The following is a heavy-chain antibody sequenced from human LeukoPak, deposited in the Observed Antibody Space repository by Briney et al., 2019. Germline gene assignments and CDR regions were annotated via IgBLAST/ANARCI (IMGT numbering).Heavy chain of an antibody. Sequence: SETLSLACTVSGGSISSSSYYRGWIRQPPGKGLEWMGSIYYSGSTYYNPSLKSRVTISVDTSKNQFSLKLSSVTAADTAVYYCARDPGIVVVPAYENAFDIWGQGTMVTVSS. J-gene: IGHJ3*02. CDR1: GGSISSSSYY. CDR3: ARDPGIVVVPAYENAFDI. D-gene: IGHD2-2*01. CDR2: IYYSGST. V-gene: IGHV4-39*07.